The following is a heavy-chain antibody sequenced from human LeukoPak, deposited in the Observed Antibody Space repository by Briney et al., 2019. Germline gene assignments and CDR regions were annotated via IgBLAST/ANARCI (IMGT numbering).Heavy chain of an antibody. CDR3: AKAIGITSTGPEF. D-gene: IGHD1-1*01. CDR2: VSGAGTYT. CDR1: GFTFGTYS. Sequence: GGSLRLSCDASGFTFGTYSMAWVRQAPGQGLEWVSGVSGAGTYTFYTDSVKGRFTVSRDNSKNTLFLQMNSLRAEDTAVYYCAKAIGITSTGPEFWGQGTLDTVSS. V-gene: IGHV3-23*01. J-gene: IGHJ4*02.